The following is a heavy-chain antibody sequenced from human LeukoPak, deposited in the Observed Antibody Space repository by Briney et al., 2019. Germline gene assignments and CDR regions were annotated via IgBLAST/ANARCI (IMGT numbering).Heavy chain of an antibody. D-gene: IGHD4-17*01. CDR1: GFTFSSYA. J-gene: IGHJ2*01. V-gene: IGHV3-23*01. CDR3: AKGTDYGDYDRYWYFDL. CDR2: ISGSGGST. Sequence: GGSLRLSCAASGFTFSSYAMSWVRQAPGKGPEWVSAISGSGGSTYYADSVKGRFTISKDNSKNTLYLQVNSLRAEDTAVYYCAKGTDYGDYDRYWYFDLWGRGTLVTVSS.